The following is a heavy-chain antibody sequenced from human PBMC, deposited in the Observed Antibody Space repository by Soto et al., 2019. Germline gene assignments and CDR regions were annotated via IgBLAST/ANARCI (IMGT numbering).Heavy chain of an antibody. Sequence: SETLSLTCTVSGGSISSYYWSWIRQPPGKGLEWIGYIYYSGSTNYNPSLKSRVTISVDTSKNQFSLKLSSVTAADTAVYYCARQWGSPAPFDYWGQGTLVTVSS. CDR3: ARQWGSPAPFDY. D-gene: IGHD1-26*01. CDR2: IYYSGST. V-gene: IGHV4-59*08. J-gene: IGHJ4*02. CDR1: GGSISSYY.